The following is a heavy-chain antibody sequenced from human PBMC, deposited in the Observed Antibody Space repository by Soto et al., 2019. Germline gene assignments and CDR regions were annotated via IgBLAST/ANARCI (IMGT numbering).Heavy chain of an antibody. D-gene: IGHD3-9*01. CDR2: IYYSGST. Sequence: PSETLSLTCTVSGGSISSGGYYWSWIRQHPGKGLEWIGYIYYSGSTYYNPSLKSRVTISVDTSKNQFSLKLSSVTAADTAVYYCVRGDPPVLRYFDGGHWFDSWGQGTLVTVSS. CDR3: VRGDPPVLRYFDGGHWFDS. V-gene: IGHV4-31*03. CDR1: GGSISSGGYY. J-gene: IGHJ5*01.